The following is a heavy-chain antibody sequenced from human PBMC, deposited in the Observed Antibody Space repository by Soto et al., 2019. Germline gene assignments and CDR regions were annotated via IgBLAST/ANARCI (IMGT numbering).Heavy chain of an antibody. CDR1: GGSISSSSYY. CDR3: ARDREFDY. CDR2: IYYSGST. V-gene: IGHV4-61*01. Sequence: PSETLSLTCTVSGGSISSSSYYWGWIRQPPGKGLEWIGYIYYSGSTNYNPSLKSRVTISVDTSKNQFSLKLSSVTAADTAVYYCARDREFDYWGQGTLVTVSS. J-gene: IGHJ4*02.